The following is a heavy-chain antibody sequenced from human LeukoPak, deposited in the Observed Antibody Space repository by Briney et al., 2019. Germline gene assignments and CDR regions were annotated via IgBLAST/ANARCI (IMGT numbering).Heavy chain of an antibody. D-gene: IGHD3-16*01. V-gene: IGHV3-23*01. CDR2: IGDRGGSTYT. J-gene: IGHJ4*02. Sequence: GGSLRLSCAASGFIFSRYAMSWVRQAPGKGLEWVSAIGDRGGSTYTYYIDSVKGRFTISRDNSKNVLYLQMNTLRAEDTAVYYCATWPRNDYAYWGQGTLVTVSS. CDR1: GFIFSRYA. CDR3: ATWPRNDYAY.